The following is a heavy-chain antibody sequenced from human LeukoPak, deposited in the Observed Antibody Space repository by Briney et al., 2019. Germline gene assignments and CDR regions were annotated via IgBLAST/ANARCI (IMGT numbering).Heavy chain of an antibody. V-gene: IGHV4-34*01. D-gene: IGHD1-26*01. CDR1: GGSFSGYY. J-gene: IGHJ5*02. CDR3: ARVPVMGAVWLRFDP. Sequence: PSETLSLTCAVYGGSFSGYYWSWIRQPPGKGLEWIGEINHSGSTNYNPSLKSRVTISVDTSKNQFSLKLSSVTAADTAVYYCARVPVMGAVWLRFDPWGQGTLVTVSS. CDR2: INHSGST.